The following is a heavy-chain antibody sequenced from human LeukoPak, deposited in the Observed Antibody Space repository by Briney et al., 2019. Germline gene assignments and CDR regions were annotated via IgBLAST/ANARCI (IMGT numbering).Heavy chain of an antibody. CDR1: GFTFSSYA. V-gene: IGHV3-30-3*01. J-gene: IGHJ4*02. CDR2: ISYDGSNK. Sequence: PGRSLRLSCAASGFTFSSYAMHWVRQAPGKGMEGVAVISYDGSNKYYADSVKGRFTISRDNSKNTLYLQMNSLRAEDTAVYYCAKDQPYYYDSSGYYYHYFDYWGQGTLVTVSS. D-gene: IGHD3-22*01. CDR3: AKDQPYYYDSSGYYYHYFDY.